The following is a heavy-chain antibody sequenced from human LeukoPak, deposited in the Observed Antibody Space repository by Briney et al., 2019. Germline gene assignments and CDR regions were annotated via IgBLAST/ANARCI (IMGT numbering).Heavy chain of an antibody. CDR2: ISNNGDST. CDR1: GCRFSDYV. Sequence: PGGSLRLSCSASGCRFSDYVMYWVRQAPGKGLEYVSYISNNGDSTNYADSVKGRFTISRDNSKNTLYLQMSSLTAEDTAVYYCLRDVLRYFPSGGGHGTMVTVSS. V-gene: IGHV3-64D*06. CDR3: LRDVLRYFPSG. J-gene: IGHJ3*01. D-gene: IGHD3-9*01.